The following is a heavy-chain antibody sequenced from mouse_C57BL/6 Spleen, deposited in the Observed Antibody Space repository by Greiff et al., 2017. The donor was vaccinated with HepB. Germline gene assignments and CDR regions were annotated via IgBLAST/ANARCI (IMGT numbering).Heavy chain of an antibody. CDR1: GYTFTGYW. CDR2: ILPGSGST. CDR3: ARVITTVVGDYWYFDV. Sequence: VQLQQSGAELMKPGASVKLSCKATGYTFTGYWIEWVKQRPGHGLEWIGEILPGSGSTNYNEKFKGKATFTADTSSNTAYMQLSSLTTEDSAIYYCARVITTVVGDYWYFDVWGTGTTVTVSS. J-gene: IGHJ1*03. V-gene: IGHV1-9*01. D-gene: IGHD1-1*01.